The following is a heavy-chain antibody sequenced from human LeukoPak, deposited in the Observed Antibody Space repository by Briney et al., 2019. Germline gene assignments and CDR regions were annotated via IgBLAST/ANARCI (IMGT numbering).Heavy chain of an antibody. CDR2: IIPIFGTA. Sequence: SVKVSCKASGGTFSSYAISWVRQAPGQGLEWMGGIIPIFGTANYAQKFQGRVTITADKSTSTAYMELSSLRSEDTAVYYCARGDYGGTLRYYYYMDVWGKGTTVTVSS. V-gene: IGHV1-69*06. CDR3: ARGDYGGTLRYYYYMDV. CDR1: GGTFSSYA. D-gene: IGHD4-23*01. J-gene: IGHJ6*03.